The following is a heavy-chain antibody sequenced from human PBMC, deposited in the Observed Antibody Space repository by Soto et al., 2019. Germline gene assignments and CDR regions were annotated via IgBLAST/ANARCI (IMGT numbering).Heavy chain of an antibody. J-gene: IGHJ4*02. Sequence: GGSLRLSXAASGFTFSGFGMHWVRQAPGKGLEWVAIIWYDGSDKYYADSVKGRFTTSRDNSKNTLYLQMNSLRAEDTAVYHCAFGNLSYYFDFWGQGTPVTVSS. CDR1: GFTFSGFG. CDR2: IWYDGSDK. CDR3: AFGNLSYYFDF. D-gene: IGHD3-16*01. V-gene: IGHV3-33*01.